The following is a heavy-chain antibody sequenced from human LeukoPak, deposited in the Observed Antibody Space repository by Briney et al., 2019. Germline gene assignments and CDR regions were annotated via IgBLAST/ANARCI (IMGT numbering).Heavy chain of an antibody. CDR3: AGSLYSGFDIRFDP. Sequence: SQTLSLTCAISGDSVSSNSAAWNWIRQSPSRGLEWLGRTYYRSKWYNDYAISVKSRITINPDTSKNQFSLQLSSVTPEDTAVYYCAGSLYSGFDIRFDPWGQGTLVTVSS. V-gene: IGHV6-1*01. J-gene: IGHJ5*02. D-gene: IGHD5-12*01. CDR2: TYYRSKWYN. CDR1: GDSVSSNSAA.